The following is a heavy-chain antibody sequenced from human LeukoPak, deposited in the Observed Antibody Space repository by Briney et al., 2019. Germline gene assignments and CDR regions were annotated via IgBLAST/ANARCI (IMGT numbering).Heavy chain of an antibody. V-gene: IGHV4-30-2*01. CDR2: IYHSGTT. J-gene: IGHJ5*02. D-gene: IGHD6-13*01. Sequence: SETLSLTCAVSGGSISSGGYSWSWIRPPPGKGLVWIGYIYHSGTTYYNPSLKSRVTISVDRSKNQFSLKLSSLTAADTAVYYCARDVAAAPSGFDPWGQGTLVTVSS. CDR3: ARDVAAAPSGFDP. CDR1: GGSISSGGYS.